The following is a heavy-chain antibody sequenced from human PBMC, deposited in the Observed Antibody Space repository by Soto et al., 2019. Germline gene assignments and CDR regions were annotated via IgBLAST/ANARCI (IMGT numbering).Heavy chain of an antibody. CDR3: ARAARQQLVKPRLYYYYGMDV. J-gene: IGHJ6*02. Sequence: PGGSLRLSCAASGFTFSSYGMHWVRQAPGKGLEWVAVIWYDGSNKYYADSVKGRFTISRDNSKNTLYLQMNSLRAEDTAVYYCARAARQQLVKPRLYYYYGMDVWGQGTTVTVSS. CDR2: IWYDGSNK. CDR1: GFTFSSYG. D-gene: IGHD6-13*01. V-gene: IGHV3-33*01.